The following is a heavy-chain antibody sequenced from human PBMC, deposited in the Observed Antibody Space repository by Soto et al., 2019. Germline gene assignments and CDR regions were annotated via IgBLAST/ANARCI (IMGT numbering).Heavy chain of an antibody. J-gene: IGHJ4*02. CDR1: GGSIRSGGYA. CDR2: IYQSGST. V-gene: IGHV4-30-2*01. CDR3: ARSYSGGDAYFDY. D-gene: IGHD2-21*02. Sequence: SETLSLTCAVSGGSIRSGGYAWAWIRQPPGKGLEWVGYIYQSGSTYYNPSLKSRVTIAADRSKNQFSLNLASVTAADTAVYYCARSYSGGDAYFDYWGQGTVVTVSS.